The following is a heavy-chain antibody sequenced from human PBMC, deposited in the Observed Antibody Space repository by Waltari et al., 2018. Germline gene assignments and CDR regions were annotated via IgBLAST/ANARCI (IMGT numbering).Heavy chain of an antibody. Sequence: QVQLQESGPGLVKPSETLSLTCTVSGYSIYSGYYWGWIRQPPGKGLEWIGSIYHSGSTNYNPSLKSRATISVDTSRNQFSLKLSSVTAADTAVYYCAREDYRGNYPFHDWGQGTLVTVSS. CDR2: IYHSGST. D-gene: IGHD1-26*01. V-gene: IGHV4-38-2*02. J-gene: IGHJ4*02. CDR3: AREDYRGNYPFHD. CDR1: GYSIYSGYY.